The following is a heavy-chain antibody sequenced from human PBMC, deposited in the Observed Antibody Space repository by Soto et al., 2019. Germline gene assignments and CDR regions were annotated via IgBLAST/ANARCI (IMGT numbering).Heavy chain of an antibody. CDR3: AGGGSRGQFDY. V-gene: IGHV3-7*04. D-gene: IGHD3-10*01. J-gene: IGHJ4*02. CDR2: IKEDGSEK. Sequence: PGGSLRLSCTASEFTFNNSWMTWVRQAPGKGLEWVANIKEDGSEKYYVDSVKGRFTISRDNAKNSLYLQMSSLRVADTAVYYCAGGGSRGQFDYWGQGTLVTVSS. CDR1: EFTFNNSW.